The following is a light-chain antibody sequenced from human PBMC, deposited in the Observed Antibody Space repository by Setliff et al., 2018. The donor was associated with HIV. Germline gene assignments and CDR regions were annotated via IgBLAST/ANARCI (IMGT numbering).Light chain of an antibody. V-gene: IGLV2-14*03. CDR2: DVT. CDR1: SSDVGGFNF. J-gene: IGLJ1*01. CDR3: ASYANSSTYI. Sequence: QSALTQPASMSGSPGQSITVSCTGTSSDVGGFNFVSWYQQHPGKAPRLMIYDVTNRPSGVSNRFSGSKSGTTASLTISGLQAEDEADYYCASYANSSTYIFGTGTKVTVL.